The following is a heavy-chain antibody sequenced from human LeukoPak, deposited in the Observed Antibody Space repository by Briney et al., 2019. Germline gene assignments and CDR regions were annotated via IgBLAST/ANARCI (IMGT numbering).Heavy chain of an antibody. CDR2: IGGGGTNT. V-gene: IGHV3-23*01. CDR3: AKDARGYHRPIDH. D-gene: IGHD3-22*01. J-gene: IGHJ4*02. Sequence: GGSLRLSCAASEFTFTDFAMNWVRQAPGKGLEWVSGIGGGGTNTDYADSVKGRFTISRDNSKNTLTLQMSSLRADDTAVYFCAKDARGYHRPIDHWGQGILLTVSS. CDR1: EFTFTDFA.